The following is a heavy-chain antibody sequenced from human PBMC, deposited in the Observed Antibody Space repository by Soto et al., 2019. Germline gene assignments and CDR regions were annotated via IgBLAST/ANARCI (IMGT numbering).Heavy chain of an antibody. V-gene: IGHV3-48*01. J-gene: IGHJ4*02. CDR3: ARELAVAGYDY. Sequence: EVQLVESGGGLVRPGGSLRRSCAASGFTFNTYGMDWVRQAPGKGLEWLSYISSSGSAQFYADSVQGRFTISRDNAKNSLYLQMNSLRAEDTAVYYCARELAVAGYDYWGQGTLVTVSS. CDR2: ISSSGSAQ. CDR1: GFTFNTYG. D-gene: IGHD6-19*01.